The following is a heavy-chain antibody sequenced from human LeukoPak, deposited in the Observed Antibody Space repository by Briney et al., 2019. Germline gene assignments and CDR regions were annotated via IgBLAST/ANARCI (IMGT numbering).Heavy chain of an antibody. D-gene: IGHD6-13*01. Sequence: SQTLSLTCTVSGGSISSGDYYWSWIRQPPAKGPEWIGYVYYSGSTYYNPSLKSRVTISVDTSKNQFSLKLSSVTAADTAVYYCARVYGSWYYFDYWGQGTLVTISS. J-gene: IGHJ4*02. CDR1: GGSISSGDYY. CDR2: VYYSGST. CDR3: ARVYGSWYYFDY. V-gene: IGHV4-30-4*08.